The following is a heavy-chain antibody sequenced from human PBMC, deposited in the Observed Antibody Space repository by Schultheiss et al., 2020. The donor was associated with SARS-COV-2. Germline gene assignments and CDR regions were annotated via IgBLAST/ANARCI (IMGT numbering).Heavy chain of an antibody. Sequence: GSLRLSCTVSGGSISSYYWSWIRQPPGKGLEWIGSIYYSGSTYYNPSLKSRVTISVDTSKNQFSLKLSSVTAADTAVYYCARAIMTTDDAFDIWGQGTMVTVSS. D-gene: IGHD1-14*01. J-gene: IGHJ3*02. CDR1: GGSISSYY. V-gene: IGHV4-59*04. CDR2: IYYSGST. CDR3: ARAIMTTDDAFDI.